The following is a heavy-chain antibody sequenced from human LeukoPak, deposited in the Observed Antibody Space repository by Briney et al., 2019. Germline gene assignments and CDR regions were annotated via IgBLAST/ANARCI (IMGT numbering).Heavy chain of an antibody. CDR1: GGSFSGYY. D-gene: IGHD3-3*01. V-gene: IGHV4-34*01. CDR2: INHSGST. J-gene: IGHJ4*02. CDR3: ARLLYYDFWSGYSRGYFDY. Sequence: PSETLSLTCAVYGGSFSGYYWSWIRQPPGKGLEWIGEINHSGSTNYNPSLKSRVTISVDTSKNQFSLKLSSVTAADTAVYYCARLLYYDFWSGYSRGYFDYWGQGTLVTVSS.